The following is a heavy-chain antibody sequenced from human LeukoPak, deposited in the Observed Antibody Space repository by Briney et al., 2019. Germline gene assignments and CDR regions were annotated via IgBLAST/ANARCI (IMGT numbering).Heavy chain of an antibody. Sequence: GGSLRLSCAASGFTFSDYYMSWIRQAPGKGLEWVSYISSSGSTIYYADSVKGRFTISRDNAKNSLYLQMSSLRAEDTAVYYCAREGSSGWSTNDAFDIWGQGTMVTVSS. CDR1: GFTFSDYY. V-gene: IGHV3-11*01. D-gene: IGHD6-19*01. J-gene: IGHJ3*02. CDR2: ISSSGSTI. CDR3: AREGSSGWSTNDAFDI.